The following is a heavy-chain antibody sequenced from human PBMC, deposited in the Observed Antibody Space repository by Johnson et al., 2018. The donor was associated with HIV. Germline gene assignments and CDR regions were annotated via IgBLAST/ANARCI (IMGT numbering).Heavy chain of an antibody. Sequence: VQVVESGGGVVQPGGSLRLSCAASGFTFSSYGMHWVRQAPGKGLEWVANIKKDGSDKYYVESVKGRFTISRDNAKNSLYLQINGLRAEDMAVYYCARDGPRRDAYDIWGQGTMVTVSS. J-gene: IGHJ3*02. V-gene: IGHV3-7*01. CDR2: IKKDGSDK. CDR3: ARDGPRRDAYDI. CDR1: GFTFSSYG.